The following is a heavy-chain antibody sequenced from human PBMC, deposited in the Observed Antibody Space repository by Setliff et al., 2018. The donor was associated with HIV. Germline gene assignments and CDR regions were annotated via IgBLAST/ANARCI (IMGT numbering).Heavy chain of an antibody. V-gene: IGHV1-2*02. D-gene: IGHD3-22*01. CDR2: INPGSGDT. Sequence: ASVKVSCKASGYTFAAYYIHWLRQAPGQGLEWMGWINPGSGDTNYAQKFQGRVTMTSDTSTRTVYMELSSLTSDDTAVYYCAKDRTVVVITIFDYWGQGTLVTVSS. CDR3: AKDRTVVVITIFDY. J-gene: IGHJ4*02. CDR1: GYTFAAYY.